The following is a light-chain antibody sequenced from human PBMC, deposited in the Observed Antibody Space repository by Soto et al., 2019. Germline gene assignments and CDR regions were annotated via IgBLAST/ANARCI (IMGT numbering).Light chain of an antibody. CDR1: SSNIGAGYD. CDR3: QSYDSRLSGSDV. Sequence: QSVLTQPASVSGAPGQRVTISCTGSSSNIGAGYDVNWYQQLPGTAPKLLIFGDSNRPSGVPDRFSGSKSGTSASLAITGLQADDEADYYCQSYDSRLSGSDVFGAGTKLTVL. CDR2: GDS. V-gene: IGLV1-40*01. J-gene: IGLJ1*01.